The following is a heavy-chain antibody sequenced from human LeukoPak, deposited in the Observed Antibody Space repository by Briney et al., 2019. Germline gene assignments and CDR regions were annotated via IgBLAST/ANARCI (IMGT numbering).Heavy chain of an antibody. D-gene: IGHD1-26*01. CDR1: GYTFTGYY. CDR2: INPNSGGT. J-gene: IGHJ4*02. V-gene: IGHV1-2*02. CDR3: ARDGIVGASDFSDY. Sequence: ASVKVSCKASGYTFTGYYMHWVRQAPGQGLEWMGWINPNSGGTNYAQKFQGRVTMTGDTSISTAYMELSRLRSDDTAVYYCARDGIVGASDFSDYWGQGTLVTVSS.